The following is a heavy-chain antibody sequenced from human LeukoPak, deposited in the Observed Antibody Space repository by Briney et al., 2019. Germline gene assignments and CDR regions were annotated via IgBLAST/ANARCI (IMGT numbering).Heavy chain of an antibody. D-gene: IGHD1-26*01. CDR2: ISYDGSNK. J-gene: IGHJ4*02. V-gene: IGHV3-30*04. CDR1: GFTFSSYA. Sequence: GGSLRLSCAASGFTFSSYAMHWVRQAPGKGLEWVAVISYDGSNKYYADSVKGRFTISRDNSKNTLYLQMNSLRAEDTAVYYCAKGLLGPFDYWGQGTLVTVSS. CDR3: AKGLLGPFDY.